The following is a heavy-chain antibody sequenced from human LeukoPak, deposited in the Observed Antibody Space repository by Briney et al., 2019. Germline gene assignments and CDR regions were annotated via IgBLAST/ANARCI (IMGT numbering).Heavy chain of an antibody. CDR1: GGSFSSYY. D-gene: IGHD5-12*01. V-gene: IGHV4-59*01. Sequence: TSETLSLTCAVYGGSFSSYYWSWIRQPPGKGLEWIGFSYYSGTTKYNPSLKSRVTISVDTSMNQFSLKMSSVTAADTAVYYCARVPSWGWLHVDYWGRGTLVSVSS. CDR3: ARVPSWGWLHVDY. CDR2: SYYSGTT. J-gene: IGHJ4*02.